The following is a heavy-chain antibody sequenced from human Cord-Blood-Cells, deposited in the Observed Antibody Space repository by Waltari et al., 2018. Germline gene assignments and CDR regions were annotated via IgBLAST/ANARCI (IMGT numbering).Heavy chain of an antibody. V-gene: IGHV5-51*01. CDR1: GYSFTSYW. CDR2: IDPGDSET. D-gene: IGHD3-10*01. J-gene: IGHJ5*02. Sequence: EVQLVQSGAEVKKPGESLKISCKGSGYSFTSYWIGWVRQMPGKGLEWMGVIDPGDSETRKSPSCQGQVTISADKSISTAYLQWSSLKASDTAMDYCARNRDWFDAWGQGTLVTVSS. CDR3: ARNRDWFDA.